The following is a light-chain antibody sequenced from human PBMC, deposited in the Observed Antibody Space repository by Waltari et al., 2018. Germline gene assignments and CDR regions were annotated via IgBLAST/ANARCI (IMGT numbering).Light chain of an antibody. Sequence: EIVLPQSPGTLSLSPGERATLSCRASQSVSSSYLAWYQQKPGQAPRLLIYGASSRATGIPDRFSGSVSGTDFTLTISRLEPEDFAVYYCQQYGSSPELTFGGGTKVEIK. J-gene: IGKJ4*01. CDR2: GAS. CDR1: QSVSSSY. CDR3: QQYGSSPELT. V-gene: IGKV3-20*01.